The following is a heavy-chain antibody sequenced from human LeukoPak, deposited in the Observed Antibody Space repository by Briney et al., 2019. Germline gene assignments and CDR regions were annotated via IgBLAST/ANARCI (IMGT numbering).Heavy chain of an antibody. CDR2: INHSGST. CDR3: ARVVVVVAASYYYYYYMDV. D-gene: IGHD2-15*01. CDR1: GGSFSGYY. V-gene: IGHV4-34*01. J-gene: IGHJ6*03. Sequence: SETLSLTCAVYGGSFSGYYWSWIRQPPGKGLEWIGEINHSGSTNYNPSLKSRVTISVDTSKNQFSLKLSSVTAAATAVYYCARVVVVVAASYYYYYYMDVWGKGTTVTVSS.